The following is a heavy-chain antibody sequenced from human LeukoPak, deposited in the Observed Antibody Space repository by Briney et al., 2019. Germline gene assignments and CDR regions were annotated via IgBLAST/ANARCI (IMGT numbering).Heavy chain of an antibody. CDR3: ALNRGSGWYFHY. J-gene: IGHJ4*02. V-gene: IGHV3-30*04. Sequence: GRSLRLSCAASGFTFSSYAMHWVRQAPGKGLEWVATISYDESNTYFADSVKGRFTISRDNSKNTLYLQMNNLRADDTAVYYCALNRGSGWYFHYWGQGTLVTVSS. D-gene: IGHD6-19*01. CDR2: ISYDESNT. CDR1: GFTFSSYA.